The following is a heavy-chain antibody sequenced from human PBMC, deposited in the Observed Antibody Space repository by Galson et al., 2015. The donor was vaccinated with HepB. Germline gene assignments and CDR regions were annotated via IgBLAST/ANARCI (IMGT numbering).Heavy chain of an antibody. Sequence: SLRLSCAASGFTFSSYSMNWVRQAPGKGLEWVSYISSSSSTIYYADSVKGRFTISRDNAKNSLYLQMNSLRAEDTAVYYCARNEYSSGWFSWYSDLWGRGTLVTVSS. CDR1: GFTFSSYS. CDR2: ISSSSSTI. J-gene: IGHJ2*01. CDR3: ARNEYSSGWFSWYSDL. D-gene: IGHD6-19*01. V-gene: IGHV3-48*01.